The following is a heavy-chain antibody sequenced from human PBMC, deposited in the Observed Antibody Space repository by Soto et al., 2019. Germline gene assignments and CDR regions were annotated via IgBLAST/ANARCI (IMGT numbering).Heavy chain of an antibody. CDR3: ARGLATLPVFAFDI. CDR2: IYWSGDE. Sequence: QGTLKESGPTLVKPTQTLTLTCSFSGFSLSTSGVGVGWIRQSPGKAPEWLALIYWSGDEHYRPSLKSRLSIIKDTSKNHVVLIMSDMDPVDTATYYWARGLATLPVFAFDIWGQGTMVTVSS. J-gene: IGHJ3*02. V-gene: IGHV2-5*01. CDR1: GFSLSTSGVG. D-gene: IGHD6-6*01.